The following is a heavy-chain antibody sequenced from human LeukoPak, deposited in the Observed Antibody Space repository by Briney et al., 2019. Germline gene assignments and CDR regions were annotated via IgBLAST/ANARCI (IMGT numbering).Heavy chain of an antibody. D-gene: IGHD3-3*01. Sequence: GGSLRLSCAASGFAVSSNYMSWVRQAPGKGLEWVSVIYSGDSTYYADFVQGRFTISRDNFKNTLHLQMNSLRAEDTAVYYCARVESGFFDYWGQGTLVTVSS. V-gene: IGHV3-66*01. CDR3: ARVESGFFDY. CDR1: GFAVSSNY. CDR2: IYSGDST. J-gene: IGHJ4*02.